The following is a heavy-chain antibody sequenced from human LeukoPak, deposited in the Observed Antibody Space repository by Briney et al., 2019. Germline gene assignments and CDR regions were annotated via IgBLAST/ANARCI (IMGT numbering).Heavy chain of an antibody. CDR1: GGTFSSYA. CDR2: IIPIFGTA. Sequence: SVKVSCKASGGTFSSYAISWVRQAPGQGLEWMGGIIPIFGTANYAQKFQGRVTITADESTSTAYMEPSSLRSEDTAVYYCARADSVAAAGRGNYWGQGTLVTVSS. CDR3: ARADSVAAAGRGNY. D-gene: IGHD6-13*01. J-gene: IGHJ4*02. V-gene: IGHV1-69*13.